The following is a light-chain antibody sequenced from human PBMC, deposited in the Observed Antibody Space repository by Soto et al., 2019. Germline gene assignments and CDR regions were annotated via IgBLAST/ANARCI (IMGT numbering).Light chain of an antibody. CDR3: QQYNNWPLT. V-gene: IGKV3D-15*01. CDR2: GAS. CDR1: HSVDSN. Sequence: IVLTQSPGTLSLSPGERATLSCRTSHSVDSNLAWYQQKPGQAPRLLIFGASTRATGIPARFSGSGSGTDFTLTISSLQSEDFAVYYCQQYNNWPLTFGGGTKVDIK. J-gene: IGKJ4*01.